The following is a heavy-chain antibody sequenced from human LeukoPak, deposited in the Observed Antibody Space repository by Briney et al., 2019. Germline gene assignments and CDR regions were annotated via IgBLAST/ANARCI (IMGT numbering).Heavy chain of an antibody. CDR2: IYTSGST. D-gene: IGHD3-3*01. CDR3: ARSSDFGVVIGHYYMDV. Sequence: SETLSLTCTVSGGSINSYYWSWIRLPAGKCLEWIGRIYTSGSTNYNPSLKNRVTISVDKSKNQFSLKLSSVTAADTAVYYCARSSDFGVVIGHYYMDVWGEGTTVTVSS. J-gene: IGHJ6*03. V-gene: IGHV4-4*07. CDR1: GGSINSYY.